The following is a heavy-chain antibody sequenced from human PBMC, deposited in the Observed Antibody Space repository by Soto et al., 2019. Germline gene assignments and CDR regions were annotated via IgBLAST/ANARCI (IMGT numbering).Heavy chain of an antibody. CDR1: GFTVSNND. CDR2: IYSGGST. D-gene: IGHD6-13*01. CDR3: ARDPPGIAASGGGG. Sequence: EVQLVESGGGLIQPGGSLRLSCAASGFTVSNNDMRWVRQAPGKGLEWVSLIYSGGSTHYADSVKGRFTISRDNSKNTLYLQMNSLRVEDTAVYYCARDPPGIAASGGGGWGQGTLVTVST. V-gene: IGHV3-53*01. J-gene: IGHJ4*02.